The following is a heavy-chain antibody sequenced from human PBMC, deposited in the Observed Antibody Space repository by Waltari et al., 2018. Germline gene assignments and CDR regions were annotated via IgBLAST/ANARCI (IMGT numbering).Heavy chain of an antibody. J-gene: IGHJ4*02. V-gene: IGHV3-43D*04. CDR3: AKASRRGVALDDYFDY. Sequence: EVQLVESGGGVVQPGGSLRLSCAASGFTFDDYAMHWVRHAPGKALEGVSLIEWDAVSPFYAASVRGRFTISRDNSKNTLYLQMNSLRPEDTAMYYCAKASRRGVALDDYFDYWGQGTLVTVSS. D-gene: IGHD1-1*01. CDR1: GFTFDDYA. CDR2: IEWDAVSP.